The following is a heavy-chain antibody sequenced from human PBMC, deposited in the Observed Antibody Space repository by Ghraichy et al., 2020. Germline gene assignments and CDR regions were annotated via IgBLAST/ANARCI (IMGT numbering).Heavy chain of an antibody. D-gene: IGHD3-16*02. V-gene: IGHV4-59*01. CDR3: AGGLGGGSYLNRFDP. CDR2: IFHTGIT. Sequence: SETLSLTCTVSGDSMTPNFWTWIRQPPNKGLEFIGSIFHTGITTYNPSLKSRVTMSLDMSKNQFFLKLTSVTAADTDIYYCAGGLGGGSYLNRFDPWRQGTLVTVFS. CDR1: GDSMTPNF. J-gene: IGHJ5*02.